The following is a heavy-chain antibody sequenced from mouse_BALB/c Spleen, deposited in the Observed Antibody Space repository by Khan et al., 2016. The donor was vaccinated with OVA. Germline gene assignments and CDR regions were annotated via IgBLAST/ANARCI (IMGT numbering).Heavy chain of an antibody. CDR1: GYTFTDYV. CDR2: IYPYNDDT. J-gene: IGHJ4*01. Sequence: VQLQQSGPELVKPGASVKMSCKASGYTFTDYVIHWVKQKPGQGLEWIGYIYPYNDDTESTERFKGKATLTLDKSSNTAYMDLSSLTSADSAVXYCSRSTTDYYTMGYWGQGTSVTVSS. D-gene: IGHD1-1*01. CDR3: SRSTTDYYTMGY. V-gene: IGHV1S136*01.